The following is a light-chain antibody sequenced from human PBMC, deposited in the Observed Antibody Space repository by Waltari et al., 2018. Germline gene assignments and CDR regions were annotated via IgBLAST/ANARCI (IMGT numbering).Light chain of an antibody. CDR3: QQYNNWPPLT. Sequence: CRASQSVSSNLAWYQQKPGQAPRLLIYGASTRATGIPARFSGSGSGTEFTLTISSLQSEDFAVDYCQQYNNWPPLTFGGGTKVEIK. J-gene: IGKJ4*01. CDR2: GAS. CDR1: QSVSSN. V-gene: IGKV3-15*01.